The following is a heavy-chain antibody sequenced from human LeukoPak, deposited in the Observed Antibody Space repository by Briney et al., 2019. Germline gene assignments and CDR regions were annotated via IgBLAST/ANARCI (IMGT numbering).Heavy chain of an antibody. CDR3: ARGLSPSEAYDT. Sequence: GGSLRVSCAASGFTFSGHWMHWVRQAPGKGLVWVSRINTDGSNAIYADSVRGRFTISRDNAKNTLYLQMNSLRAEDTAVYYCARGLSPSEAYDTWGQGTMVAVSS. D-gene: IGHD5/OR15-5a*01. V-gene: IGHV3-74*01. CDR2: INTDGSNA. J-gene: IGHJ3*02. CDR1: GFTFSGHW.